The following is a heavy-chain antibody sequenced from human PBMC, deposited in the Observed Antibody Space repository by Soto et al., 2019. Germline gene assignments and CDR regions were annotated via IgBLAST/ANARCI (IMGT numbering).Heavy chain of an antibody. D-gene: IGHD5-18*01. CDR1: GYTFTSYG. CDR3: ASSLLVGYGLEGESD. CDR2: ISAYNGNT. V-gene: IGHV1-18*01. Sequence: QVQLVQSGAEVKKPGASVKVSCKASGYTFTSYGISWVRQAPGQGLEWMGWISAYNGNTNYAQKLKGRVTMTTDTATSTAYMELRSLRSDDTAVYYCASSLLVGYGLEGESDWGQGTLVTVSS. J-gene: IGHJ4*02.